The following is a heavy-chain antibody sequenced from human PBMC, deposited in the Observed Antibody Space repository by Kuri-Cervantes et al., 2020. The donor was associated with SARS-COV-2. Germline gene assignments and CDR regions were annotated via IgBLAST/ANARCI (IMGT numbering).Heavy chain of an antibody. V-gene: IGHV3-23*01. CDR1: GFTFSSYA. CDR3: ARDQYYYYGMDV. Sequence: GGSLRLSCAASGFTFSSYAMSWVRQAPGKGLEWVSAISGSGGSTYYADSVKGRFTISRDNSKNTLYLQMNSLRAEDTAVYYCARDQYYYYGMDVWGQGTTVTVSS. J-gene: IGHJ6*02. CDR2: ISGSGGST.